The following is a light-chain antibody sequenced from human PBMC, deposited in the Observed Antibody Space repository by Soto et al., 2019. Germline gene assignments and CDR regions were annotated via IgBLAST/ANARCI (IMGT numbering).Light chain of an antibody. V-gene: IGKV3-15*01. J-gene: IGKJ1*01. Sequence: EIVMTQSPATLSVSPGESATLSCRASESVSSNLAWYQQKPGQAPRLLIYGESTRATGIPARFSGSGSGTEFTLTISSLQSEDFAVYYCQKYNNWPRTCGQGTKVDI. CDR1: ESVSSN. CDR3: QKYNNWPRT. CDR2: GES.